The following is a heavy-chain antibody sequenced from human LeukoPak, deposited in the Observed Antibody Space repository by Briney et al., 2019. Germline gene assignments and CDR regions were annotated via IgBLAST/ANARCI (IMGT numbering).Heavy chain of an antibody. J-gene: IGHJ4*02. D-gene: IGHD2-15*01. CDR2: INPSGGST. Sequence: GAPVKVSCKASGYTFTSYYMHWVRQAPGQGLEWMGIINPSGGSTSYAQKFQGRVTMTRDTSTSTVYMELSSLRSEDTAVYYCARDLNASGPLPHTPDWGQGTLVTVSS. V-gene: IGHV1-46*01. CDR1: GYTFTSYY. CDR3: ARDLNASGPLPHTPD.